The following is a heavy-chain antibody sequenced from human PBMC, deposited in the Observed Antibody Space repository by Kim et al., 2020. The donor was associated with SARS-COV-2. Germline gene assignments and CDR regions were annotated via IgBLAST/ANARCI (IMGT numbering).Heavy chain of an antibody. V-gene: IGHV1-46*01. J-gene: IGHJ4*02. CDR3: ARAWNQFFDY. Sequence: RYAQNVSGRVPTTSDTSTNTVYMELSSLGSGDTAVYYCARAWNQFFDYWGQGTLVTVSS. D-gene: IGHD1-1*01.